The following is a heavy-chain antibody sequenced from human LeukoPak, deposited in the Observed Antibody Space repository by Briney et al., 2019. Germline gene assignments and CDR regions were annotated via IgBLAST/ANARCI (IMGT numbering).Heavy chain of an antibody. J-gene: IGHJ4*02. CDR1: GFTFSSYW. Sequence: GGSLRLSCAASGFTFSSYWMHWVRQAPGKGLVWVSRINTDGSSTSYADSVKGRFTISRDNAKNTLYLQMNSLRAEDTAVYYCASIFGVVISDYWGQGTLVTVSS. V-gene: IGHV3-74*01. CDR2: INTDGSST. CDR3: ASIFGVVISDY. D-gene: IGHD3-3*02.